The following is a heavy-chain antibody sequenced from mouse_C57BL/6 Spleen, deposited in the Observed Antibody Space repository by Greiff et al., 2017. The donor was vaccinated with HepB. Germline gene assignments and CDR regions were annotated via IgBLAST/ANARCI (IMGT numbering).Heavy chain of an antibody. V-gene: IGHV1-63*01. CDR1: GYTFTNYW. Sequence: QVQLKESGAELVRPGTSVKMSCKASGYTFTNYWIGWAKQRPGHGLEWIGDIYPGGGYTNYNEKFKGKATLTADKSSSTAYMQFSSLTSEDSAIYYCARKGENAMDYWGQGTSVTVSS. CDR3: ARKGENAMDY. J-gene: IGHJ4*01. CDR2: IYPGGGYT.